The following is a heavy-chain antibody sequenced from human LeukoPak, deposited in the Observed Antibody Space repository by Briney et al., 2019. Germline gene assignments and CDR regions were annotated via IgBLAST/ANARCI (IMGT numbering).Heavy chain of an antibody. V-gene: IGHV3-30*04. CDR3: ARRIAGYYGMDV. J-gene: IGHJ6*02. CDR1: GFTFSSYA. D-gene: IGHD1-20*01. Sequence: GRSLRLSCAASGFTFSSYAIHWVRQAPGKGLEWAALISYDGNNKYYADSVKGRFTISRDNSKNTLYLQMNSLRTEDTAVYYCARRIAGYYGMDVWGQGTTVTVSS. CDR2: ISYDGNNK.